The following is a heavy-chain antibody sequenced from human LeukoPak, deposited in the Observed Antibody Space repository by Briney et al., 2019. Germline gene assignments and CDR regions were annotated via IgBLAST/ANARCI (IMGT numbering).Heavy chain of an antibody. D-gene: IGHD3-22*01. CDR3: ARGGYYGSIGYYEFEY. V-gene: IGHV1-69*13. J-gene: IGHJ4*01. Sequence: AASVKVSCKASGGTFSSYAISWVRQAPGQGLEWMGGIIPVSGTANYAQKFQGRVTITADESTSTAYMELSSLRSEDTAVYYCARGGYYGSIGYYEFEYWGHGSLVTVSS. CDR1: GGTFSSYA. CDR2: IIPVSGTA.